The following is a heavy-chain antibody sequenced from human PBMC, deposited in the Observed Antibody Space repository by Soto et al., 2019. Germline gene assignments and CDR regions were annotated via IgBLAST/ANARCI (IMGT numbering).Heavy chain of an antibody. J-gene: IGHJ6*02. CDR2: ISSSGSTI. D-gene: IGHD2-15*01. V-gene: IGHV3-11*01. CDR1: GFTFSDYY. Sequence: PGGSLRLSCAASGFTFSDYYMSWIRQAPGKGLEWVSYISSSGSTIYYADSVKGRFTISRDNAKNSLYLQMNSLRAEDTAVYYCARDAPDNVVVVAAFYGMDVWGQGTTVTVSS. CDR3: ARDAPDNVVVVAAFYGMDV.